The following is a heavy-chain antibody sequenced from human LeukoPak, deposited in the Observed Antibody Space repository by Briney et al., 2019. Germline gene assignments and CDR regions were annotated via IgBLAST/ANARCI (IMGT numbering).Heavy chain of an antibody. CDR1: GFTFSSYA. V-gene: IGHV3-23*01. D-gene: IGHD4-17*01. J-gene: IGHJ6*02. CDR2: MSGSGGST. CDR3: ARVRYGELDV. Sequence: GGSLRLSCAASGFTFSSYAMSWVRQAPGTGLEWVSSMSGSGGSTYYADSVKGRFTISRDDSKNTLYLQMNSLRAEDTAVYYCARVRYGELDVWGQGTTVTVSS.